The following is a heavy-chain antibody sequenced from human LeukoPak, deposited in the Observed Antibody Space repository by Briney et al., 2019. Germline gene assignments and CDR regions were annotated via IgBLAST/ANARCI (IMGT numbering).Heavy chain of an antibody. CDR3: VRDGGGTTPYDC. J-gene: IGHJ4*02. CDR1: GFTLSDYW. V-gene: IGHV3-74*01. CDR2: ISTDGGNI. Sequence: GGSLRLSCAASGFTLSDYWMNGVRQAPGKGPVWVLDISTDGGNIAYADSVKGLFTTSRDSAKNVLYLQMNSLRVEDTAVYYCVRDGGGTTPYDCWGQGTLVTVSS. D-gene: IGHD1-7*01.